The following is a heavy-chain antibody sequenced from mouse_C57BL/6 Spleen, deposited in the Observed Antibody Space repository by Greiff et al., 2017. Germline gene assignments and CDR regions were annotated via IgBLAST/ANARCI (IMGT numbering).Heavy chain of an antibody. D-gene: IGHD2-5*01. J-gene: IGHJ3*01. CDR2: IRSKSSNYAT. V-gene: IGHV10-3*01. Sequence: EVQGVESGGGLVQPKGSLKLSCAASGFTFNTYAMHWVRQAPGKGLEWVARIRSKSSNYATYYADSVKDRFTISRDDSQSMLYLQMNNLKTEDTAMYYCVRRSNYEGSFAYWGQGTLVTVSA. CDR3: VRRSNYEGSFAY. CDR1: GFTFNTYA.